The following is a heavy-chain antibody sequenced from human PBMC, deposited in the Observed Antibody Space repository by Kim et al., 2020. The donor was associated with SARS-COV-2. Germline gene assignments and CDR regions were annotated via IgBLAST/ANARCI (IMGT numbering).Heavy chain of an antibody. V-gene: IGHV3-33*05. CDR2: ISYDGSNK. CDR1: GFTFSSYG. D-gene: IGHD3-10*01. Sequence: GGSLRLSCAASGFTFSSYGMHWVRQAPGKGLEWVAVISYDGSNKYYADSVKGRFTISRDNSKNTLYLQVNSLRAEDTAVYYCARGSPLGGMDVWGQGTTV. J-gene: IGHJ6*02. CDR3: ARGSPLGGMDV.